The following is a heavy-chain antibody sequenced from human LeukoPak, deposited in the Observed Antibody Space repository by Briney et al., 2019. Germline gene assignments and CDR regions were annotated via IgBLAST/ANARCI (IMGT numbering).Heavy chain of an antibody. V-gene: IGHV4-4*07. CDR1: GGSISSYY. Sequence: SETLSLTCTVSGGSISSYYWSWIRQPAGKGLEWIGRIYTSGSTNYNPSLKSRVTMSVDTSKNRFSLKLSSVTAADTAVYYCARDLFTWGTGTRDAFDIWGQGTMVTVSS. CDR2: IYTSGST. J-gene: IGHJ3*02. CDR3: ARDLFTWGTGTRDAFDI. D-gene: IGHD1-1*01.